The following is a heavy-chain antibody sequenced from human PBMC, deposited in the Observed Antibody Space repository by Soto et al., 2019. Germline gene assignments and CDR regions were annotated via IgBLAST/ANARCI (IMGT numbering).Heavy chain of an antibody. D-gene: IGHD6-19*01. CDR2: IYYTGST. Sequence: SETLSLTCTVSGGSISIGDYYWRCLRQPSGKDLEYIGYIYYTGSTYYNPSLNSRLTMSVDTSKNQFSLKLSSVTAADTAVYYCVRRLAVKPRYYFDYWGQGTLVTVSS. J-gene: IGHJ4*02. V-gene: IGHV4-30-4*01. CDR1: GGSISIGDYY. CDR3: VRRLAVKPRYYFDY.